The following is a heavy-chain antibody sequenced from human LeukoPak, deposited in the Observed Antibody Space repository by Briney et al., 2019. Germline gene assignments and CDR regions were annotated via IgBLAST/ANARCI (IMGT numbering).Heavy chain of an antibody. CDR2: ISSSGSTI. V-gene: IGHV3-11*04. CDR1: GFTFSDYY. D-gene: IGHD3-22*01. CDR3: ARGVAYYDSSGYYSGY. J-gene: IGHJ4*02. Sequence: GGSLRLSCAASGFTFSDYYMSWIRRAPGKGLEWVSYISSSGSTIYYADSVKGRFTISRDNAKNSLYLQMNSLRAEDTAVYYCARGVAYYDSSGYYSGYWGQGTLVTVSS.